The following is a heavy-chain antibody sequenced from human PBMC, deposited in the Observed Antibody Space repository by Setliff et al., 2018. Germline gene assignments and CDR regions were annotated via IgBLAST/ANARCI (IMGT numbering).Heavy chain of an antibody. D-gene: IGHD2-21*01. Sequence: PSETLSLTCTVSGGSISPYFWSWLRQPPGKGLAWIGESNHSGGTSYNASLKSRVTMSVDTSKERFSLMLRSVTAADTAIYYCARYNSSAACFDLWGPGTLVTVSS. V-gene: IGHV4-34*10. CDR3: ARYNSSAACFDL. J-gene: IGHJ5*02. CDR1: GGSISPYF. CDR2: SNHSGGT.